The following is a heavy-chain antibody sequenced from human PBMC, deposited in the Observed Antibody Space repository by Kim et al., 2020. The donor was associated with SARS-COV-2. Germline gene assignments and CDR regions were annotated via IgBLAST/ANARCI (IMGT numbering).Heavy chain of an antibody. D-gene: IGHD2-2*01. CDR3: ATDQLLTSDY. V-gene: IGHV4-39*02. CDR2: T. Sequence: TYYNPSLKSRVTISVDTAKNRFSLKLSSVTAADTAVYYCATDQLLTSDYWGQGTLVTVSS. J-gene: IGHJ4*02.